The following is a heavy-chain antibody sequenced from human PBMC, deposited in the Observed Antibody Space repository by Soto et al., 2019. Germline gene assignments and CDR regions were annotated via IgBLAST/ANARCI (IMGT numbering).Heavy chain of an antibody. V-gene: IGHV3-21*04. CDR3: AKDKEPDGVWDIDF. J-gene: IGHJ4*01. Sequence: GGSLRLSCAASGFTFSSYSMNWVRQAPGKGLEWVSYIISSSSDTFYAASVKGRFTISRDISKSTLYLQMNGLRVEDTAIYYCAKDKEPDGVWDIDFWGHGTLVTVSS. CDR1: GFTFSSYS. CDR2: IISSSSDT. D-gene: IGHD4-17*01.